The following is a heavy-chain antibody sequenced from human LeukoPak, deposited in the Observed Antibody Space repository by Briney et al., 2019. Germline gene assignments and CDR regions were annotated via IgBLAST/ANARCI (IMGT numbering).Heavy chain of an antibody. J-gene: IGHJ4*02. CDR2: ISSSGSTI. CDR3: ARGAARMVEMGTMISFAY. Sequence: GGSLRLSCAASGFTFSSYEMNWVRQAPGKGLEWVSYISSSGSTIYYADSVKGRFTISRDNSKNTLYLQMNSLRAEDTAVYYCARGAARMVEMGTMISFAYWGQGTLVTVSS. CDR1: GFTFSSYE. V-gene: IGHV3-48*03. D-gene: IGHD5-24*01.